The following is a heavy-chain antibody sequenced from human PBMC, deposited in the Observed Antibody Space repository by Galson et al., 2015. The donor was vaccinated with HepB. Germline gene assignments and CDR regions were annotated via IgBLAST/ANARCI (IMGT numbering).Heavy chain of an antibody. V-gene: IGHV2-70*01. CDR2: IDWDDDK. CDR3: ARAPGTTREGDAFDI. D-gene: IGHD1-1*01. J-gene: IGHJ3*02. CDR1: GFSLSTSGMC. Sequence: PALVKPTQTLTLTCTFSGFSLSTSGMCVSWIRQPPGKALEWLALIDWDDDKYYSTSLKTRLTISKDTSKNQVVLTMTNMDPVDTATYYCARAPGTTREGDAFDIWGQGTMVTVSS.